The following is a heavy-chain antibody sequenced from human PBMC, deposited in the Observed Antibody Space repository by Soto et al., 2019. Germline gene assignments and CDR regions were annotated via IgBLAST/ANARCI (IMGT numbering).Heavy chain of an antibody. Sequence: PSVKVSCKASGYTFTRYAVHWVRQAPGQRLEWMGWINAANGYTKYSQKFQGRVTITRDTSASTAYMELTGLRSEDTAVYYCARDEGLLCNGGRCYYGFDPWGQGTLVTVSS. CDR3: ARDEGLLCNGGRCYYGFDP. CDR2: INAANGYT. D-gene: IGHD2-15*01. J-gene: IGHJ5*02. CDR1: GYTFTRYA. V-gene: IGHV1-3*01.